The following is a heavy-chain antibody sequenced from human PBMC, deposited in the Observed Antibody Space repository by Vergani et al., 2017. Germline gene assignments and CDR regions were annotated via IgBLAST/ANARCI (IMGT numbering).Heavy chain of an antibody. D-gene: IGHD6-19*01. CDR2: ISWNSGSI. CDR1: GFTFDDYA. Sequence: EVQLVESGGGLVQPGRSLRLSCAASGFTFDDYAMQWVRQAPGKGLVWVSGISWNSGSIGYADSGKGRFTIARDNAKNSLYLQMYILRAEYTSLYYCAKVMADSPYSSGWDYFDYWGQGTLVTVSS. J-gene: IGHJ4*02. CDR3: AKVMADSPYSSGWDYFDY. V-gene: IGHV3-9*01.